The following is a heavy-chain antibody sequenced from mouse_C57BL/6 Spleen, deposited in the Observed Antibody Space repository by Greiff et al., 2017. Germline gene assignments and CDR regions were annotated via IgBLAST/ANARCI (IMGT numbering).Heavy chain of an antibody. CDR3: ARSVPFAY. Sequence: VQLQQPGAELVKPGASVKMSCKASGYTFTSYWITWVKQRPGQGLEWIGDIYPGSGSTKYNEKFKSKATLTVDTGSSTAYMQLSSLTSEDSAVYYCARSVPFAYWGQGTLVTVSA. V-gene: IGHV1-55*01. CDR1: GYTFTSYW. J-gene: IGHJ3*01. D-gene: IGHD1-1*01. CDR2: IYPGSGST.